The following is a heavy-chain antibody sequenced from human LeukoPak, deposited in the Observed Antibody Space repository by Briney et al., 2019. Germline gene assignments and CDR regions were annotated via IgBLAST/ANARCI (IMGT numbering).Heavy chain of an antibody. Sequence: GGSLRLSCAASGFTFSTYDMHWVRQATGKGLEWVSGINTAGNTYYPGSVKGRFTISREDAKNSFYLQMNSLRAGDTAVYYCARGDCSGGRCSSMDVWGQGTTVTVSS. CDR2: INTAGNT. J-gene: IGHJ6*02. D-gene: IGHD2-15*01. CDR3: ARGDCSGGRCSSMDV. CDR1: GFTFSTYD. V-gene: IGHV3-13*04.